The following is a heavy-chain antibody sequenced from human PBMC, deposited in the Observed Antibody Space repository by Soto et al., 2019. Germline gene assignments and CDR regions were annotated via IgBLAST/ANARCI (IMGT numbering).Heavy chain of an antibody. J-gene: IGHJ3*02. CDR3: AKEPHSDAFDI. Sequence: GGSLRLSCAASGFNFNNYGMHWVRQAPGKGLEWVAVIWNDGNGYYYANSVKGRFTISRDNSKNTLYLQMSSLRAGDTAVYYCAKEPHSDAFDIWGQGTMVTVSS. CDR2: IWNDGNGY. CDR1: GFNFNNYG. D-gene: IGHD2-15*01. V-gene: IGHV3-33*06.